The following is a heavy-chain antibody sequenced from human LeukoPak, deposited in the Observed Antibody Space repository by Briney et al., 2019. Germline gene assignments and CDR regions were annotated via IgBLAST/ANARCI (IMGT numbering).Heavy chain of an antibody. J-gene: IGHJ4*02. CDR3: ARDPNYGGNSFDY. Sequence: PGRSLRLSCAASGFTFSSYAMHWVRQAPGKGLEWAAVISYDGSNKYYADSVKGRFTISRDNSKNTVYLQMNSLRAEDTAVYYCARDPNYGGNSFDYWGQGTLVTVSS. CDR1: GFTFSSYA. CDR2: ISYDGSNK. D-gene: IGHD4-23*01. V-gene: IGHV3-30-3*01.